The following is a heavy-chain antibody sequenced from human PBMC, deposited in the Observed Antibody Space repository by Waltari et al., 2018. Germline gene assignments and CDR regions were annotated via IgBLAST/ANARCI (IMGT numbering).Heavy chain of an antibody. J-gene: IGHJ6*02. D-gene: IGHD4-17*01. CDR3: AKDRRQMTTVTTLRYERTYYDYGMDV. Sequence: GFTFSSYGMHWVRQAPGKGLEWVAVISYDGSNKYYADSVKGRFTISRDNSKNTLYLQMNSLRAEDTAVYYCAKDRRQMTTVTTLRYERTYYDYGMDVWGQGTTVTVSS. CDR2: ISYDGSNK. CDR1: GFTFSSYG. V-gene: IGHV3-30*18.